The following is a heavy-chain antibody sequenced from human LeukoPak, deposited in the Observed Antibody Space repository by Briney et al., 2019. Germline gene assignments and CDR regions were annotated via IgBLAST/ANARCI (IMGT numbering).Heavy chain of an antibody. J-gene: IGHJ6*02. V-gene: IGHV1-46*01. D-gene: IGHD1-14*01. Sequence: ASVKVSCKASGYTFTSYYMHWVRQAPGQGLEWMGIINPSGGSTSYAQKFQGRVTMTRDTSTSTVYMELSSLRSEDTAVYYCARDTRVPELPIYYYYYGMDVWGHGTTVTVSS. CDR3: ARDTRVPELPIYYYYYGMDV. CDR2: INPSGGST. CDR1: GYTFTSYY.